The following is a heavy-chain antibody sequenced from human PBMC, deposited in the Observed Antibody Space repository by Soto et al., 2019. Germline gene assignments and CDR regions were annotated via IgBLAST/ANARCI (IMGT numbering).Heavy chain of an antibody. CDR2: IYYDGNT. V-gene: IGHV4-39*01. CDR3: AGGLYYYDRSGLY. J-gene: IGHJ4*02. CDR1: GDSISSNSHY. Sequence: SETLSLTCTVSGDSISSNSHYWGWIRQPPGKGLESIANIYYDGNTYYNPPLKSRVTISLDTSKNQFSLKLSSVTAADTAVYYCAGGLYYYDRSGLYWGQGTLVTVSS. D-gene: IGHD3-22*01.